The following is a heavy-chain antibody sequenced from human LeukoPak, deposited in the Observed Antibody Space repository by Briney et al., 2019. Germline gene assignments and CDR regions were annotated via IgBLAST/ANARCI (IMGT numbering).Heavy chain of an antibody. D-gene: IGHD3-9*01. CDR1: GFTFSSYA. CDR3: ARDLRYFDWLLFFDY. J-gene: IGHJ4*02. V-gene: IGHV3-30-3*01. Sequence: GGSLRLSCAASGFTFSSYAMHWVRQAPGKGLEWVAVISYDGSNKYYAVSVKGRFTISRDNSKNTLYLQMNSLRAEDTAVYYCARDLRYFDWLLFFDYWGQGTLVTVSS. CDR2: ISYDGSNK.